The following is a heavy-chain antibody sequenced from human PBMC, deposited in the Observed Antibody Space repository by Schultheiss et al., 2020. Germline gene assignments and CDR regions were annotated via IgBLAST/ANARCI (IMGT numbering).Heavy chain of an antibody. CDR1: GGSISSGAFY. CDR3: ARGVPHCSSTSCFPPGCRFDP. D-gene: IGHD2-2*01. Sequence: SETLSLTCTVSGGSISSGAFYWSWIRQPPGKGLEWIGEINHSGSTNYNPSLKSRVTISVDRSKNQFSLKLSSVTAADTAVYYCARGVPHCSSTSCFPPGCRFDPWGQGTLVTVYS. V-gene: IGHV4-61*08. J-gene: IGHJ5*02. CDR2: INHSGST.